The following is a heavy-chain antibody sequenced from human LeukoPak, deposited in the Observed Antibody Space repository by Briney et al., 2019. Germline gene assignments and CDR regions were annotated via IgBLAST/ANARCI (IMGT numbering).Heavy chain of an antibody. CDR3: AKGPHYYDSTPGFDC. Sequence: GGSLRLSCAASGFTFSSFGMHWVRQAPGKGLEWVAVISYDGSNEYYADSVKGRFTISRDNSKNTLYLQMNSLRVEDTAVYYCAKGPHYYDSTPGFDCWGQGTLVTVSS. V-gene: IGHV3-30*18. J-gene: IGHJ4*02. CDR1: GFTFSSFG. CDR2: ISYDGSNE. D-gene: IGHD3-22*01.